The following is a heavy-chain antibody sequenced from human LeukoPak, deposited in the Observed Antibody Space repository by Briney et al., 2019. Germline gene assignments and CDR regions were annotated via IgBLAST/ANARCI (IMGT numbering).Heavy chain of an antibody. CDR3: ARGRGVGDY. D-gene: IGHD3-10*01. CDR1: GGSFSGYY. Sequence: PSETLSLTCAVSGGSFSGYYWSWIRQPPGKGLEWIGEINHSGSTNYNPSLKSRVTISVDTSKNQFSLKLSSVTAADTAVYYCARGRGVGDYWGQGTLVTVSS. CDR2: INHSGST. J-gene: IGHJ4*02. V-gene: IGHV4-34*01.